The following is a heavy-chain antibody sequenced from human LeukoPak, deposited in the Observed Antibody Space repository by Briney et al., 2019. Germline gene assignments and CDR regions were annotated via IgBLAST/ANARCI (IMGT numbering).Heavy chain of an antibody. D-gene: IGHD3-22*01. CDR2: IKKNKDGGTA. J-gene: IGHJ4*02. CDR3: TTDLSSGYYPHNGH. CDR1: GFTFSDAW. V-gene: IGHV3-15*07. Sequence: NAGGSLRLSCAASGFTFSDAWMNWVRQAPGRGLEWVGRIKKNKDGGTADYAAPVKGRFTISRNDSKNTLCLQMNSLKTEDTAVYYCTTDLSSGYYPHNGHWGQGTLVTVSS.